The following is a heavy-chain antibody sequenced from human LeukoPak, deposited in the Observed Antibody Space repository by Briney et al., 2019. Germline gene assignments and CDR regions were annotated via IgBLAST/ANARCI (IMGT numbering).Heavy chain of an antibody. V-gene: IGHV3-48*01. CDR2: ISSTSGTI. CDR3: ARGDNWDYYFYMDV. D-gene: IGHD1-1*01. CDR1: GFTFTNAW. J-gene: IGHJ6*03. Sequence: GGSLRLSCAASGFTFTNAWMSWVRQAPGKGLEWVSYISSTSGTIYYADSVKGRFTISRDNAKNSLYLQMSSLRAEDTAVYYCARGDNWDYYFYMDVWGKGTAVTVSS.